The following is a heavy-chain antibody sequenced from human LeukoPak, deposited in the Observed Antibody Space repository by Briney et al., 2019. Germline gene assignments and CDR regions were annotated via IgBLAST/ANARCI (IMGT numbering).Heavy chain of an antibody. V-gene: IGHV3-13*01. CDR1: GFTFSSYD. CDR3: ARDVLFHYGMDV. CDR2: IGTAGDT. Sequence: PGGSLRLSCAASGFTFSSYDMHWVRQATGKGLEWVSAIGTAGDTYYPGSVKGRFTISRENAKNSLYLQMNSLRAGDTAVYYCARDVLFHYGMDVWGQGTTVTVSS. D-gene: IGHD2-21*01. J-gene: IGHJ6*02.